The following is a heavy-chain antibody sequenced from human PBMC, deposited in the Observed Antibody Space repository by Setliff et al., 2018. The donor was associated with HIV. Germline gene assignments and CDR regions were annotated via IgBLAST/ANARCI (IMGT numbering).Heavy chain of an antibody. D-gene: IGHD3-22*01. J-gene: IGHJ3*02. Sequence: LSLTCTVSGGSISSGSYYWSWIRQPAGKGLEWIGHIYTSGSTNYNPSLKSRVTISVDTSKNQFSLKLSSVTAADTAVYYCARAPRGYHDSSGYYPYAFDIWGQGTMVTVSS. V-gene: IGHV4-61*09. CDR3: ARAPRGYHDSSGYYPYAFDI. CDR2: IYTSGST. CDR1: GGSISSGSYY.